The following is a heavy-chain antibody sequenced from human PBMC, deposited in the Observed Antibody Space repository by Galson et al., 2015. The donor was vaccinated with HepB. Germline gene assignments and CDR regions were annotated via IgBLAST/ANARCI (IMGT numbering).Heavy chain of an antibody. Sequence: CAIXXXSVXXNSXXXNWIRQSPSXXLEWLGXTYYRSXXYNDYAVSVKSRXXXNPDTXXNQFSLQLNSXXXXDTAVYYSARSVVXXPYFXYWGXXTLVTVS. V-gene: IGHV6-1*01. CDR1: XXSVXXNSXX. CDR3: ARSVVXXPYFXY. J-gene: IGHJ4*01. CDR2: TYYRSXXYN. D-gene: IGHD6-6*01.